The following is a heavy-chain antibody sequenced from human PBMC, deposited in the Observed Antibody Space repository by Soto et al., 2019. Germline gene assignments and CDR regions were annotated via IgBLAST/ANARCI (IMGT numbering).Heavy chain of an antibody. J-gene: IGHJ4*02. CDR3: ARAPLHSLRFLESPYYFDY. CDR2: INAGNGNT. D-gene: IGHD3-3*01. CDR1: GYTFTSYA. V-gene: IGHV1-3*01. Sequence: QVPLVQSGAEVKKPGASVKVSCKASGYTFTSYAMHWVRQAPGQRLEWMGWINAGNGNTKYSQKFQGRVPITRDTSASTAYMELRSLRSEDKAGYYCARAPLHSLRFLESPYYFDYWGQGTLVTVSS.